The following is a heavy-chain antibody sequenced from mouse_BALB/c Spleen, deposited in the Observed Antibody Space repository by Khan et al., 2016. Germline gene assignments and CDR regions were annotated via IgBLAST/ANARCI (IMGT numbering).Heavy chain of an antibody. CDR3: NAGDCNAVDY. V-gene: IGHV14-4*02. CDR1: GFNITDYY. J-gene: IGHJ4*01. CDR2: IDPDNGDT. Sequence: VQLQQSGAELVRSGASVNLSCTASGFNITDYYMHWVKQRPEQGLEWIGWIDPDNGDTEYAPKFQGKANMTADTSSNTAYLQLSSLTSEATAVLYCNAGDCNAVDYWSQGTSVTGSS.